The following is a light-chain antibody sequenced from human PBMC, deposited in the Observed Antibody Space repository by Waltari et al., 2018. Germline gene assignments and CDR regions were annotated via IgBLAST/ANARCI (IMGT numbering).Light chain of an antibody. Sequence: QSALTQPPSASGSPGQSVTISCTATNGDVGSYVSWYQQHPGRAPQSLFFEVTKRPSGVPHRFSASGSGNTASLTVSGLQAEDEADYCCSTYAGNDKLVFGGGTKLTVL. J-gene: IGLJ3*02. CDR3: STYAGNDKLV. CDR1: NGDVGSY. CDR2: EVT. V-gene: IGLV2-8*01.